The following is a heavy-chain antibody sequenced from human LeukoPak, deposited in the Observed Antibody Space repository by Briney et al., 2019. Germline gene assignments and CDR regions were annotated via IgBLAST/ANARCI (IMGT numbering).Heavy chain of an antibody. CDR1: GYTFTSYD. D-gene: IGHD3-16*02. J-gene: IGHJ5*02. V-gene: IGHV1-8*01. Sequence: RASVKVSCKSSGYTFTSYDINWVRQATGQGLEWMGGMNPNSGNTGYAQKVQGRVTMTRNNSIRTAYMELGSLRSEDTAVYYCARGTLSRGRTWFDPWGQGTLVTVSS. CDR3: ARGTLSRGRTWFDP. CDR2: MNPNSGNT.